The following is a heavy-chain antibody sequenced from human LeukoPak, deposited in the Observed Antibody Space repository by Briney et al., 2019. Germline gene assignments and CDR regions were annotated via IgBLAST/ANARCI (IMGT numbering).Heavy chain of an antibody. CDR1: GFTFSSYE. D-gene: IGHD3-10*01. CDR2: ISSSISTI. Sequence: GGSLRLSCAASGFTFSSYEMNWVRQAPGKGLEWVSYISSSISTIYYADSVKGRFTISRDNAKNTLYLQMNSLRAEDTAVYYCARCYGSGYYYYYYYMDVWGKGTTVTISS. V-gene: IGHV3-48*03. J-gene: IGHJ6*03. CDR3: ARCYGSGYYYYYYYMDV.